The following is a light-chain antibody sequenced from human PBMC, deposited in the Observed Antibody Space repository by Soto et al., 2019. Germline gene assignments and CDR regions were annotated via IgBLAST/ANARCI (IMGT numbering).Light chain of an antibody. CDR2: EVS. Sequence: QSALTQPASVSGSPGQSITISCTGTSSDVGGYKYVSWCQQHPGKAPKLMIYEVSNRPSGVSNRFSGSESGNTASLTISGLQAEDEADYYCSSYTSSTTPVYVFGTGTKVTVL. CDR1: SSDVGGYKY. J-gene: IGLJ1*01. V-gene: IGLV2-14*01. CDR3: SSYTSSTTPVYV.